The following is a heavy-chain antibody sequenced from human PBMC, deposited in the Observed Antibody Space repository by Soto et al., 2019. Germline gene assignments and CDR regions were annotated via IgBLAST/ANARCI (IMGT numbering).Heavy chain of an antibody. CDR2: ISSNGGST. V-gene: IGHV3-64*01. CDR1: GFTFSRYA. CDR3: ARGGRGYEFDC. J-gene: IGHJ4*02. Sequence: EVQLVESGGGLVQPGGSLRLSCAASGFTFSRYAMHWVRQAPGKGLQYVSAISSNGGSTDYANSVKGRFTISRDTSKNTLYLQMGSLRAEDMAVYYWARGGRGYEFDCWGQGTLVTVSS. D-gene: IGHD5-12*01.